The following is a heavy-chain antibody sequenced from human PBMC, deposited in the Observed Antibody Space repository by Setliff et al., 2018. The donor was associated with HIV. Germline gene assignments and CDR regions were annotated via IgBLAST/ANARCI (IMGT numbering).Heavy chain of an antibody. V-gene: IGHV4-39*07. J-gene: IGHJ5*02. CDR3: ARRGKTENSYVLNWFDP. CDR1: GGSIGSSDYY. Sequence: SETLSLTCTVSGGSIGSSDYYWGWIRQPPGKGLEWIGSIFYTGRTTYNPSLRSRVTISLDTSKTQFSLSLTSVAAADTAMYYCARRGKTENSYVLNWFDPWGQGILVTVSS. D-gene: IGHD5-18*01. CDR2: IFYTGRT.